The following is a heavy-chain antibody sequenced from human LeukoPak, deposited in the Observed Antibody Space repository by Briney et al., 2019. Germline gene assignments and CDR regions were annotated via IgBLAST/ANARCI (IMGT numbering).Heavy chain of an antibody. CDR1: GFTFSSYG. D-gene: IGHD3-3*01. J-gene: IGHJ4*02. V-gene: IGHV3-30*18. CDR2: ISYDGSNK. CDR3: AKGYDFWSGYYHSEYFDY. Sequence: GGSLRLSCAASGFTFSSYGMHWVRQAPGKGLEWVAVISYDGSNKYYADSVKGRFTISRDNSKNTLYLQMNSLRAEDTAVYYCAKGYDFWSGYYHSEYFDYWGQGTLVTVSS.